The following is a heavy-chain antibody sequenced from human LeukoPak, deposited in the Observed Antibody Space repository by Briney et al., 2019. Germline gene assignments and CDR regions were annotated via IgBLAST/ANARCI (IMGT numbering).Heavy chain of an antibody. J-gene: IGHJ3*02. V-gene: IGHV4-39*01. Sequence: PSETLSLTCTVSGVSISSSNSYWGWIRQPPGKGLEWIGSIYYSGNTYYNASLKSQVSISIDTSKNQFSLKVNSVTAADTAVYYCAGRMTWYGGDAFDIWGQGTMVTVSS. CDR1: GVSISSSNSY. CDR3: AGRMTWYGGDAFDI. CDR2: IYYSGNT. D-gene: IGHD6-13*01.